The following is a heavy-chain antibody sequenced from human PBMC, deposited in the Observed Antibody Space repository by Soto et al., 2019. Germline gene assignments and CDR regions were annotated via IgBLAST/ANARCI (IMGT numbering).Heavy chain of an antibody. V-gene: IGHV4-31*03. CDR2: IYYSGST. J-gene: IGHJ4*02. CDR1: GGSISSGGYY. Sequence: PSETLSLTCTVSGGSISSGGYYWSWIRQHPGKGLEWIGYIYYSGSTYYNPSLKSRVTISVDTSKNQFSLKLSPVTAADTAVYYCARDFRPSDSSGYYYIDYWGQGTLVTVSS. D-gene: IGHD3-22*01. CDR3: ARDFRPSDSSGYYYIDY.